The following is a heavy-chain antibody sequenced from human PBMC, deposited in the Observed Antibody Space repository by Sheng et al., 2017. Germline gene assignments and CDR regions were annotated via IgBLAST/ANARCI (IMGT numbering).Heavy chain of an antibody. CDR2: IRSKAYGGTT. Sequence: EVQLVESGGGLVQPGRSLRLSCTASGFTFGDYAMSWVRQAPGKGLEWVGFIRSKAYGGTTEYAASVKGRFTISRDDSKSIAYLQMNSLKTEDTAVYYCTTHTKKVPAAIHYYYGMDVWGQGTTVTVSS. J-gene: IGHJ6*02. CDR3: TTHTKKVPAAIHYYYGMDV. CDR1: GFTFGDYA. D-gene: IGHD2-2*02. V-gene: IGHV3-49*04.